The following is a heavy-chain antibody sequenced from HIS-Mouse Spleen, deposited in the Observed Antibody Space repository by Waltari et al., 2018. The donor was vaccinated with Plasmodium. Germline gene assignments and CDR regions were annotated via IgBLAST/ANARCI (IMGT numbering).Heavy chain of an antibody. D-gene: IGHD6-13*01. J-gene: IGHJ5*02. CDR3: ARGVGYSSSWYWFDP. V-gene: IGHV4-38-2*02. Sequence: QVQLQESGPGLVKPSETLSLTCTVSGYSISSGYYWGWIRQPPGKGLEWIGSIYHSGSTYYNPSLKSRVTISGDPSKSQFSLKLSSVTAADTAVYYCARGVGYSSSWYWFDPWGQGTLVTVSS. CDR2: IYHSGST. CDR1: GYSISSGYY.